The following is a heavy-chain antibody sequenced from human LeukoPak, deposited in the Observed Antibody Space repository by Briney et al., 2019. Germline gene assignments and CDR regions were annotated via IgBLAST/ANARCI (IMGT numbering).Heavy chain of an antibody. CDR3: ARDLFSEQLGFDP. D-gene: IGHD6-13*01. V-gene: IGHV1-69*16. Sequence: SVKVSCKASGGTFSSYTISWVRQAPGQGLEWMGRIIPILGTANYAQKFQGRVTIITDESTSTAYMELSSLRSEDTAVYYCARDLFSEQLGFDPWGQGTLVTVSS. CDR2: IIPILGTA. CDR1: GGTFSSYT. J-gene: IGHJ5*02.